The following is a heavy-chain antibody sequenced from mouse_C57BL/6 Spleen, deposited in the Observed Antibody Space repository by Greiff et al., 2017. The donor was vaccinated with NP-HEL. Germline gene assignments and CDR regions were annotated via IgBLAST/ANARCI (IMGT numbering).Heavy chain of an antibody. D-gene: IGHD1-1*01. CDR3: ARSGSSCYAMDY. CDR1: GYAFSSYW. Sequence: QVQLKESGAELVKPGASVKISCKASGYAFSSYWMNWVKQRPGKGLEWIGQIYPGDGDTNYNGKFKGKATLTADKASSTAYMQLSSLTSEDSAVYLCARSGSSCYAMDYWGQGASVTVSS. V-gene: IGHV1-80*01. CDR2: IYPGDGDT. J-gene: IGHJ4*01.